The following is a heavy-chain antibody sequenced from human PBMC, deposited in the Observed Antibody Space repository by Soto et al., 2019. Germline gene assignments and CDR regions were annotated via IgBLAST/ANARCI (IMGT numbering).Heavy chain of an antibody. J-gene: IGHJ4*02. V-gene: IGHV3-23*01. CDR1: GFTLNSYA. CDR3: AREQIEVSAPFDY. CDR2: VRESGGGT. Sequence: EVQLLESGGGLVQPGGSLRLSCVASGFTLNSYAMNWVRQAPGKGLEWVSAVRESGGGTYYADSVRGRFTISRDNSKNTLYLRMNSLRVEDTAVYYCAREQIEVSAPFDYWGQGTLVTVSS.